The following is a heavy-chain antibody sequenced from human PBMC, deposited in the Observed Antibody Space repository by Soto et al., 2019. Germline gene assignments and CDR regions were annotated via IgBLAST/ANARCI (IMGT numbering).Heavy chain of an antibody. CDR3: ARDQLILPAHDFFYGSDV. Sequence: DVQLVESGGAVVQPGESLRLLCEVSGFTFSMYSMTWVRQAPGKGLEWVAKIPQEGGDGHYADSVKGRFTISRDNAKNSVFLQMNNQRAADTAVYYCARDQLILPAHDFFYGSDVWGQGATVTVS. J-gene: IGHJ6*02. D-gene: IGHD2-21*02. CDR1: GFTFSMYS. V-gene: IGHV3-7*03. CDR2: IPQEGGDG.